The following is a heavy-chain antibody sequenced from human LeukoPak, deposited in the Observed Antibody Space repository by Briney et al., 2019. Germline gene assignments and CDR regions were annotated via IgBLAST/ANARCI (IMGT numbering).Heavy chain of an antibody. J-gene: IGHJ4*02. CDR2: IVGNGGDI. Sequence: PGGPLRLSCAASGFTFSTYAMNWVRQAPGKGLEWVSVIVGNGGDIDYADSVKGRFTISRDNSKNTLYLQMNSLRAEDTAVYYCAKDRIPDGKYSIDFWGQGTLVTVSS. D-gene: IGHD5-24*01. V-gene: IGHV3-23*01. CDR3: AKDRIPDGKYSIDF. CDR1: GFTFSTYA.